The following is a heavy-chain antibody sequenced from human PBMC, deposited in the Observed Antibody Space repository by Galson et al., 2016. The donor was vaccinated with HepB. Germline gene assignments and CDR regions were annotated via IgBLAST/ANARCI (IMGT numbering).Heavy chain of an antibody. CDR2: VWFDGYTK. CDR1: GFTFSLYG. D-gene: IGHD1-1*01. V-gene: IGHV3-33*01. Sequence: SLRLSCAASGFTFSLYGMQWVRQAPGKGLEWVAVVWFDGYTKFYADSVQGRFTLSRDNSKSTLYLQMDSLRLEDTAPYYCARDPGTICHGINYHFDLWGQGSLVTVSS. J-gene: IGHJ4*02. CDR3: ARDPGTICHGINYHFDL.